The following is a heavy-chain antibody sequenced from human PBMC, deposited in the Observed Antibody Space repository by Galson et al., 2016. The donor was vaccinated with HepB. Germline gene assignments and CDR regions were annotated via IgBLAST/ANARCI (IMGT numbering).Heavy chain of an antibody. V-gene: IGHV6-1*01. D-gene: IGHD1-1*01. J-gene: IGHJ6*02. CDR3: ARRTGNGFDV. Sequence: CAISGDSVSSNSATWNWIRLSPSRGLEWLGRTYYRSKWYSDYALSVKSRITINADTSKSQFSLQLNSVTPEDTAVYYCARRTGNGFDVWGQGTTFTVSS. CDR1: GDSVSSNSAT. CDR2: TYYRSKWYS.